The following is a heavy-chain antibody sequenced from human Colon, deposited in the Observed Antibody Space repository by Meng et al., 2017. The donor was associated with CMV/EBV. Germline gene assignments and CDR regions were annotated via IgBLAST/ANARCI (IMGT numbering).Heavy chain of an antibody. Sequence: GGSLRLSCVASGIPIGGYSMHWVRQAPGKGLEWVSSISSDSSYIFYADSVRGRFTISRDNAKNSLYLQMSSLGAGDTAVYYCARYLRAASTSCIDYWGQGTLVTVSS. J-gene: IGHJ4*02. V-gene: IGHV3-21*01. CDR3: ARYLRAASTSCIDY. CDR1: GIPIGGYS. CDR2: ISSDSSYI. D-gene: IGHD2-2*01.